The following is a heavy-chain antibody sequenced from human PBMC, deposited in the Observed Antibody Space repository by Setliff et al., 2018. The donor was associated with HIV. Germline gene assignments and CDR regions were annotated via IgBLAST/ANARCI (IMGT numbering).Heavy chain of an antibody. CDR1: GYTLTELS. CDR3: ATIRAYYYDSSGQEYFQY. Sequence: ASVKVSCKVSGYTLTELSIHWVRQAPGKGLEWMGGFDPEDGETVYAQKLQGRVTMTEDTSTDTAYMELSGLRSEDTAMYYCATIRAYYYDSSGQEYFQYWGHGTLVTVSS. J-gene: IGHJ1*01. D-gene: IGHD3-22*01. CDR2: FDPEDGET. V-gene: IGHV1-24*01.